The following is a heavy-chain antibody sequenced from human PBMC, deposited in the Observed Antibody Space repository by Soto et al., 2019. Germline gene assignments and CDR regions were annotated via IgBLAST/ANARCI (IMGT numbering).Heavy chain of an antibody. CDR2: IWYDGSNK. V-gene: IGHV3-33*01. CDR1: GFTFSSYG. Sequence: GGSLRLSCAASGFTFSSYGMHWVRQAPGKGLEWVAVIWYDGSNKYYADSVKGRFTISRDNSKNTLYLQMNSLRAEDTAVYYCARDRSGIAAAGSGENWFDPWGQGTLVTVSS. CDR3: ARDRSGIAAAGSGENWFDP. D-gene: IGHD6-13*01. J-gene: IGHJ5*02.